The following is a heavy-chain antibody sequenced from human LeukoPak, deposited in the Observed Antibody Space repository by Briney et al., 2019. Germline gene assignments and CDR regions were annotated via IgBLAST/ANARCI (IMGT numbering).Heavy chain of an antibody. V-gene: IGHV1-69*13. Sequence: GASVKVSCKASGGTFSSYAISWVRQAPGQGLEWMGRIIPIFGTANYAQKFQGRVTITADESTSTAYMELSSLRSEDTAVYYCARDLNDKYYDFWSGPHNWFDPWGQGTLVTVSS. CDR1: GGTFSSYA. J-gene: IGHJ5*02. D-gene: IGHD3-3*01. CDR3: ARDLNDKYYDFWSGPHNWFDP. CDR2: IIPIFGTA.